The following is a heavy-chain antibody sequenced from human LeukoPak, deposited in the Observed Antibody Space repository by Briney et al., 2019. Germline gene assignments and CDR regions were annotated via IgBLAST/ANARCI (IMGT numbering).Heavy chain of an antibody. J-gene: IGHJ4*02. CDR2: VYTTGTT. CDR1: GGSISNYY. CDR3: ARGSGYYDSSGYLKYYFDY. Sequence: SETLSLTCTVSGGSISNYYWTWIRQPAGKGLEWIGRVYTTGTTNYNPSLKSRVTMSVDTSKNQFSLKLSSVTAADTAVYYCARGSGYYDSSGYLKYYFDYWGQGTLVTVSS. V-gene: IGHV4-4*07. D-gene: IGHD3-22*01.